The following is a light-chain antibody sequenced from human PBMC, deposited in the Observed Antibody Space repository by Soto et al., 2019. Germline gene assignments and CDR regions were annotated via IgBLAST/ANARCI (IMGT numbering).Light chain of an antibody. Sequence: DIQMTQSPSSLSASVGDRVTITCRASQSISSSLNWYQQKPGKAPVLLIYDASNLETGVPSMFSGRGSGTDFTFTISSLQPEDIATYYCQQYDNPSITFGLGTRLEIK. CDR3: QQYDNPSIT. V-gene: IGKV1-33*01. J-gene: IGKJ5*01. CDR1: QSISSS. CDR2: DAS.